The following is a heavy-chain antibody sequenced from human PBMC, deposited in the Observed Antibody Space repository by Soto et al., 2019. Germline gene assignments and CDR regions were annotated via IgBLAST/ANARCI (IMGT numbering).Heavy chain of an antibody. CDR2: IIPIFGTP. J-gene: IGHJ4*02. V-gene: IGHV1-69*01. Sequence: QVQLVQSGAEVKKPGSSVEVSCKASGGIFSTYAISWLRQAPGQGLEWMGGIIPIFGTPNYAQRFQGRVTITANSSTSTAYMELSRLRSEDTAGYSCARHRDDYGSGNYYNRIDFWGQGTLVTVSA. CDR1: GGIFSTYA. D-gene: IGHD3-10*01. CDR3: ARHRDDYGSGNYYNRIDF.